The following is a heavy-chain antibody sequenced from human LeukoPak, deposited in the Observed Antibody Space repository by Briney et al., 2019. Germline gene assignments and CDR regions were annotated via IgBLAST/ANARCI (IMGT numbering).Heavy chain of an antibody. Sequence: GGSLRLSCAASGFTFSSYAMSWVHQAPGKGLEWVSAISGSGGSTYYADSVKGRFTISRDNSKNTLYLQMNSLRAEDTAVYYCAKRGYVSPEEYFQHWGQGTLVTVSS. V-gene: IGHV3-23*01. CDR2: ISGSGGST. D-gene: IGHD3-16*01. J-gene: IGHJ1*01. CDR1: GFTFSSYA. CDR3: AKRGYVSPEEYFQH.